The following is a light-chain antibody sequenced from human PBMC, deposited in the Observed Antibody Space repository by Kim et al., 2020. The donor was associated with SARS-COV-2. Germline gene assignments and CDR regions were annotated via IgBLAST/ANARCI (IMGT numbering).Light chain of an antibody. CDR3: QHYHTYPVT. V-gene: IGKV1-16*02. CDR1: QDISSY. J-gene: IGKJ5*01. Sequence: ASVGDRVTITCRASQDISSYLAWFQQKPGEAPKSLIFHSSTLQSGAPSKFSGSGSGTDFALTIHNLQPEDSAMYYCQHYHTYPVTFGHGTRLEIK. CDR2: HSS.